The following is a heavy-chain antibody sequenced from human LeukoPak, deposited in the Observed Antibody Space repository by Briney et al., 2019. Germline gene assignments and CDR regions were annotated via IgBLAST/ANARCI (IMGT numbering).Heavy chain of an antibody. CDR2: TNHSGST. CDR1: GGSFSGYY. D-gene: IGHD6-19*01. CDR3: ARGPQQWLVLD. V-gene: IGHV4-34*01. J-gene: IGHJ4*02. Sequence: SETLSLTCAVYGGSFSGYYWSWIRQPPGKGLEWIGETNHSGSTNYNPSLKSRVTISVDTSKNQFSLKLSSVTAADTAVYYCARGPQQWLVLDWGQGTLVTVSS.